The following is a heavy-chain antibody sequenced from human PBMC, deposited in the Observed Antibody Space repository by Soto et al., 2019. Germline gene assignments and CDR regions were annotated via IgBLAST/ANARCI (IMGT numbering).Heavy chain of an antibody. V-gene: IGHV4-4*01. D-gene: IGHD1-1*01. CDR3: ARDLGTGTDY. J-gene: IGHJ4*02. CDR1: GDSITNSNW. CDR2: IYHSGAT. Sequence: AETLSLTCAVSGDSITNSNWWSWVRQAPGKGLEWIGEIYHSGATTYNPSLKSRVTISVDPSNNHFSLKLTSVTAADTAVYFCARDLGTGTDYWGQGTLVTVSS.